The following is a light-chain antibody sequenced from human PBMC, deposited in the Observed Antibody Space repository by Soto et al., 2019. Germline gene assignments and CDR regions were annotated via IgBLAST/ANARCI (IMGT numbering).Light chain of an antibody. V-gene: IGKV1-8*01. CDR3: QQFYNYPRT. J-gene: IGKJ1*01. CDR1: QDIGTY. CDR2: DAS. Sequence: AIRVTQSPSSFSASTGDRASITCRATQDIGTYLAWYQQITGKGPKLLIYDASTLQTGVPSRFSGSGSGTDFTLTISYLQSEDFGTYYCQQFYNYPRTFGQGTKVDIK.